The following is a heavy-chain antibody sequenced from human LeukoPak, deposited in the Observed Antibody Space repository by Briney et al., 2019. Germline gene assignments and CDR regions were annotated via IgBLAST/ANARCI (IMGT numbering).Heavy chain of an antibody. CDR1: GFTFSNAW. Sequence: GGSLRLSCAASGFTFSNAWMSWVRQAPGKGLEWVGRIKSKTDGGTTDYAAPVKGRFTISRDDSKNTLYLQMNSLKTEDTAVYYCTTRIGRITGTTRWFDPWGQGTLVTVSS. D-gene: IGHD1-7*01. J-gene: IGHJ5*02. V-gene: IGHV3-15*01. CDR3: TTRIGRITGTTRWFDP. CDR2: IKSKTDGGTT.